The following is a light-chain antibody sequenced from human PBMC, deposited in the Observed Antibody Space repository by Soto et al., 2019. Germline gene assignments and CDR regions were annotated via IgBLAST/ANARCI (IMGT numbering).Light chain of an antibody. Sequence: DIQMTQSPSSLSASVGDRVTITCGASQSISSYLNWCQQKPGKAPKLLIYAACSLQSGVPSRFSGSGSGTDFTLTISSRQPEDFATYYCQQSYSTPWTFGQGTKVDIK. CDR1: QSISSY. J-gene: IGKJ1*01. CDR2: AAC. V-gene: IGKV1-39*01. CDR3: QQSYSTPWT.